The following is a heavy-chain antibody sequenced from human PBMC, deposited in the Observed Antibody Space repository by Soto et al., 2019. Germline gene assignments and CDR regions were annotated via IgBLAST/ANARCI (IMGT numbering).Heavy chain of an antibody. V-gene: IGHV1-8*01. D-gene: IGHD2-2*01. J-gene: IGHJ5*02. CDR2: MNPNRTNT. CDR3: VRGGFLSHDHVIIAPATLGFDP. CDR1: GYTFTTYD. Sequence: QVQLMQSGAEVKKPGASVKVSCKASGYTFTTYDINWVRQAPGQGLEWMGWMNPNRTNTGYAEKFQGRVTMTRDTSISTAYMALSSLRYDDTAVHYCVRGGFLSHDHVIIAPATLGFDPWGQGTLVTVSS.